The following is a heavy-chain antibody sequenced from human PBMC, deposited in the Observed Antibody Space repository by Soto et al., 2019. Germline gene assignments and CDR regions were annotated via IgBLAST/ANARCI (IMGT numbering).Heavy chain of an antibody. CDR2: VKSKTDGGAT. CDR3: TTDRRSGYDPQFDF. J-gene: IGHJ4*02. V-gene: IGHV3-15*01. Sequence: VGSLRLSCTASGFTFYNTWMSWVRQAPGKGLERVGRVKSKTDGGATDYTAPVKGRFTISRDDSQNTLYLQMNSLQTDDTAVYYCTTDRRSGYDPQFDFWGQGTLVTVSS. D-gene: IGHD5-12*01. CDR1: GFTFYNTW.